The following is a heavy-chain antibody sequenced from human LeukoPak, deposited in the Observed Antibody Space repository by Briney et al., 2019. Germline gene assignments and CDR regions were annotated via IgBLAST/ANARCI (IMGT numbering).Heavy chain of an antibody. D-gene: IGHD3-16*01. CDR1: GGSISSYY. V-gene: IGHV4-59*01. CDR3: ARGLGEAFDI. CDR2: IYYSGST. Sequence: SETLSLTCTVSGGSISSYYWSWIRQPPGKGLEWIGYIYYSGSTNYNPSLKSRVTISVDTSKNQFSLKLSSVTAADTAVYYCARGLGEAFDIWGQGTMVTVSS. J-gene: IGHJ3*02.